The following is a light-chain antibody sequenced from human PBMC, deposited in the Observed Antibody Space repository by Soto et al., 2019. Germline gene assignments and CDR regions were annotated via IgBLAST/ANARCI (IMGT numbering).Light chain of an antibody. CDR2: GAS. V-gene: IGKV1-27*01. Sequence: DIQMTQSPSSLSAYLGDRVTITCRASQGISNYLAWYQQKPGRLPKLLLFGASTLQSGVPARFSGSGSGTLFTLTINGLLPEDVATYYCQQADTFPWTFGQGTKVEIK. J-gene: IGKJ1*01. CDR1: QGISNY. CDR3: QQADTFPWT.